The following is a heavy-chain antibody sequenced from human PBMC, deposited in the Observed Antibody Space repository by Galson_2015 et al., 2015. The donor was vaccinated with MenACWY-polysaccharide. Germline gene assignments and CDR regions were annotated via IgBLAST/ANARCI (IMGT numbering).Heavy chain of an antibody. CDR3: AKDRPLRGLSVFYYGMDV. J-gene: IGHJ6*02. D-gene: IGHD3-10*01. CDR1: GLIFSDYA. CDR2: ISYDGSNK. V-gene: IGHV3-30*18. Sequence: SLRLSCAVSGLIFSDYAIHWVRQAPGKGLEWLAVISYDGSNKYYLESVKGRFTISRDNSKDMVYLHMNSLRGEDTAVYFCAKDRPLRGLSVFYYGMDVWGRGTTVIVSS.